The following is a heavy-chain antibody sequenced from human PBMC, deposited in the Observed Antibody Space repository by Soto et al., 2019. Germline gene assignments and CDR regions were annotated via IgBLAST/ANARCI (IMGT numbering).Heavy chain of an antibody. CDR1: GYTFTSYY. D-gene: IGHD2-21*02. V-gene: IGHV1-46*01. J-gene: IGHJ2*01. CDR3: AGEYGGNSGYFDL. CDR2: INPSGGST. Sequence: QVQLVQSGAEVKKPGASVKVSCKASGYTFTSYYMHWVRQAPGQGLEWMGIINPSGGSTSYAQKFQGRGTMTRDTSTSTVYMELSSLRSEDTAVYCCAGEYGGNSGYFDLWGRGTLVTVSS.